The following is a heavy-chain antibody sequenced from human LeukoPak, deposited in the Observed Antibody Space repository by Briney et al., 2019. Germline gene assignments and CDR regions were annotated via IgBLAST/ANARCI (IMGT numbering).Heavy chain of an antibody. CDR1: AVTFSSYA. CDR2: IIPIFGTA. V-gene: IGHV1-69*05. Sequence: SVKVSRKASAVTFSSYAISWVRQAPGQGLEWMGRIIPIFGTANYAQKFQGRVTITTDESTSTAYMELSSLRSEDTAVYYCASTHSSGWYDDWFDPWGQGTLVTVSS. J-gene: IGHJ5*02. D-gene: IGHD6-19*01. CDR3: ASTHSSGWYDDWFDP.